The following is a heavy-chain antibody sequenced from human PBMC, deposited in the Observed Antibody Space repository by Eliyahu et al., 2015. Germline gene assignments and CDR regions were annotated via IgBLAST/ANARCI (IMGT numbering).Heavy chain of an antibody. CDR3: ARVRSWTRYDY. CDR1: GGSSSSGGYY. J-gene: IGHJ4*02. CDR2: IDYSGST. V-gene: IGHV4-31*03. Sequence: QVQLQESGPGLVKPSXTLSLTXXVXGGSSSSGGYYXSXXRQHPGKGLEWIGYIDYSGSTYYNPSLKSRVTISVDTSKNQFSLKLSSVTAADTAVYYCARVRSWTRYDYWGQGTLVTVSS. D-gene: IGHD6-13*01.